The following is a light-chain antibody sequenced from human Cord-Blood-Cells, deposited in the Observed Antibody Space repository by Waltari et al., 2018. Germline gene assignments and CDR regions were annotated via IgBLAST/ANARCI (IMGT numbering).Light chain of an antibody. CDR1: SSDVGSYNL. J-gene: IGLJ1*01. CDR2: EGS. Sequence: QSALTQPASVSGSPGQSITISCTGTSSDVGSYNLVSWYQQHPGKAPKLMIYEGSKRPSGVSNLFSGSKSRNTASLTISGLQAEDEADYYCCSYAGSSTYVFGTGTKVTVL. CDR3: CSYAGSSTYV. V-gene: IGLV2-23*01.